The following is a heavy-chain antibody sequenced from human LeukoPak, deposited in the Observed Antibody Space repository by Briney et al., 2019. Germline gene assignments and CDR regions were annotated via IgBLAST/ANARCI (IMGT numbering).Heavy chain of an antibody. Sequence: GGSLRLSCAASGFTFSSYAMSWVRQAPGKGLEWVSADGGGSGSRTYYADSVTGRFTISRDNSKNTLYLQMNSLRAEDTAVYYCAKVEYSSGFSLGAFDIWGQGTMVTVSS. V-gene: IGHV3-23*01. D-gene: IGHD6-19*01. CDR2: DGGGSGSRT. CDR1: GFTFSSYA. CDR3: AKVEYSSGFSLGAFDI. J-gene: IGHJ3*02.